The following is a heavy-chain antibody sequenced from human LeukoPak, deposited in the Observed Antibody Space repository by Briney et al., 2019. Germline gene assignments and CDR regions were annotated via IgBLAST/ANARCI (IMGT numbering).Heavy chain of an antibody. Sequence: GGSLRLSCAASGFTFSSYGMHWVRQAPGEGLDWVAFIRYDGSNKYYADSVKGRFTISRDNSKNTLYLQMNSLRAEDTAVYYCAKDRWKQQPYSFDIWGQGTMVTVSS. CDR1: GFTFSSYG. J-gene: IGHJ3*02. CDR2: IRYDGSNK. CDR3: AKDRWKQQPYSFDI. V-gene: IGHV3-30*02. D-gene: IGHD6-13*01.